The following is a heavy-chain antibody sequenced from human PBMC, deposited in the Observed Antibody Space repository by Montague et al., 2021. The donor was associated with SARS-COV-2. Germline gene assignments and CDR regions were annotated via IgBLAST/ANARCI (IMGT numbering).Heavy chain of an antibody. CDR3: ARDRGTQYGDFPYDY. J-gene: IGHJ4*02. V-gene: IGHV3-74*01. CDR1: GFTFSSYW. CDR2: INSDGSST. D-gene: IGHD4-17*01. Sequence: SLRLSCAASGFTFSSYWMHWVRQAPGKGLVWVSRINSDGSSTSCADSVKGRFTISRDNAKNTLYLQMNSLRAEDTAVYYCARDRGTQYGDFPYDYWGQGTLVTVSS.